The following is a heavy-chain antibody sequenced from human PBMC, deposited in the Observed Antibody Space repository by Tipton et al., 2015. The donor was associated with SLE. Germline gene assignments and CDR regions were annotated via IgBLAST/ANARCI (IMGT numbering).Heavy chain of an antibody. V-gene: IGHV3-7*01. D-gene: IGHD6-6*01. CDR3: ARKNLATRLDY. CDR2: IKEDGSEK. J-gene: IGHJ4*02. CDR1: RFTFSNYW. Sequence: SLRLSCATSRFTFSNYWMTWVRQAPGKGLEWVANIKEDGSEKNYADSVKGRFTISRDNADNSMYLQMSSLRAEDTAVYYCARKNLATRLDYWGQGTLVTVSS.